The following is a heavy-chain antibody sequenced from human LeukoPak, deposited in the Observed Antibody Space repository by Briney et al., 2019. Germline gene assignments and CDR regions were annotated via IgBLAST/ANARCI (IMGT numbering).Heavy chain of an antibody. V-gene: IGHV3-21*01. CDR1: GFTFRSYW. Sequence: PGGSLRLSCAASGFTFRSYWMSWVRQAPGKGLEWVSSISSSSSYIYYADSVKGRFTISRDNAKNSLYLQMNSLRAEDTAVYYCARESRAPRDYWGQGTLVTVSS. CDR2: ISSSSSYI. J-gene: IGHJ4*02. CDR3: ARESRAPRDY.